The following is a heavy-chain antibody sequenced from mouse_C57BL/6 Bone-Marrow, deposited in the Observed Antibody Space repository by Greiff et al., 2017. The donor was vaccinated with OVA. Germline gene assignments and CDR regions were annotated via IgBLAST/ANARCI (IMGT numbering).Heavy chain of an antibody. CDR1: GYTFTSYW. J-gene: IGHJ1*03. CDR2: IYPGSGST. CDR3: ARRYYGSSWYFDV. D-gene: IGHD1-1*01. Sequence: QVQLQQPGAELVKPGASVKMSCKASGYTFTSYWITWVKQRPGQGLEWIGDIYPGSGSTNYNEKFKSKATLTVDKSSSTAYMPLSSLTSEDSAVDYCARRYYGSSWYFDVWGTGTTVTVSS. V-gene: IGHV1-55*01.